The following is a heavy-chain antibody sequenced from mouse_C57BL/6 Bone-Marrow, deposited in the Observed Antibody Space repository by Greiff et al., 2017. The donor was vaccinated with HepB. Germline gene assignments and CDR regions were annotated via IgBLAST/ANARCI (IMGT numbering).Heavy chain of an antibody. CDR1: GYTFTNYW. CDR2: IYPGGGYT. CDR3: ARAVYYGHAMDY. J-gene: IGHJ4*01. Sequence: VQLQQSGAELVRPGTSVKMSCKASGYTFTNYWIGWAKQRPGHGLEWIGDIYPGGGYTNYNEKFKGKATLTADKSSSAAYMQFSSLTSEDSAIYYCARAVYYGHAMDYWGQGTSVTVSS. D-gene: IGHD1-2*01. V-gene: IGHV1-63*01.